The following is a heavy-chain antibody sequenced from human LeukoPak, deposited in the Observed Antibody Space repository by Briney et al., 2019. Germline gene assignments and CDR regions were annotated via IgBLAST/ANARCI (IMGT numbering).Heavy chain of an antibody. D-gene: IGHD2-2*01. J-gene: IGHJ6*02. Sequence: PGGSLRLSCAASGFTFSSYSMNWVRQAPGKGLEWVSFISSGSSDIYYADSVKGRFTISRDNAQNSLFLQMNSLRDEDTAVYSCARASCYLRNCYYYGMDVWGQGTLVTVSS. V-gene: IGHV3-48*02. CDR3: ARASCYLRNCYYYGMDV. CDR1: GFTFSSYS. CDR2: ISSGSSDI.